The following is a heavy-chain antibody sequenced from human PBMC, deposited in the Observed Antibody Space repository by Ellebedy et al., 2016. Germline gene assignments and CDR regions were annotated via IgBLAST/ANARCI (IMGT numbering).Heavy chain of an antibody. CDR3: ARHSTGIAAAGDFDY. D-gene: IGHD6-13*01. CDR1: GYSFTSYW. V-gene: IGHV5-10-1*01. CDR2: IDPSDSYT. J-gene: IGHJ4*02. Sequence: GESLKISCKGSGYSFTSYWISWVRQMPGKGLEWMGRIDPSDSYTNYSPSFQGHVTISADKSISTAYLQWSSLKASDTAMYYCARHSTGIAAAGDFDYWGQGTLVTVSS.